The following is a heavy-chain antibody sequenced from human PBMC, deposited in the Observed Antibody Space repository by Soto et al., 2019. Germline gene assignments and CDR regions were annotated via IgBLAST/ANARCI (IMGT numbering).Heavy chain of an antibody. Sequence: ASVKVSCKASGHTFTSYDINWVRQAPGQGLEWMGWMSPNTGNTGQAQRFQGGLTMTRNTSISTAYMELTRLKSEDTAVYYCAISDCSGGSCYMLDYWGQGTLVTVSS. V-gene: IGHV1-8*01. CDR3: AISDCSGGSCYMLDY. CDR2: MSPNTGNT. J-gene: IGHJ4*02. CDR1: GHTFTSYD. D-gene: IGHD2-15*01.